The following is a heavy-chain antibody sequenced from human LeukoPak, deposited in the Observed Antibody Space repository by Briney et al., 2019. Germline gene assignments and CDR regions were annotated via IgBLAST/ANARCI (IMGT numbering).Heavy chain of an antibody. CDR1: GYTFTSYY. Sequence: GASVKVSCKASGYTFTSYYMHWVRQAPGQGLEWMGIINPSGGSTSYAQKFQGRVTMTRDTSTSTVYMELSSLRSEDTAVYYCARGYKWDDYGGSEPFDYWGQGTLVTVSS. CDR3: ARGYKWDDYGGSEPFDY. J-gene: IGHJ4*02. V-gene: IGHV1-46*01. CDR2: INPSGGST. D-gene: IGHD4-23*01.